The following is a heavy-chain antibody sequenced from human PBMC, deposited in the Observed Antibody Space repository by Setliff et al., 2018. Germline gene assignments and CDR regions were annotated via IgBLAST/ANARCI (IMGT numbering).Heavy chain of an antibody. D-gene: IGHD5-18*01. Sequence: ASVKVSCKTSGYTFTSYYMHWVRQAPGQGLEWMGIINPSGGSTSYAQKFQGRVTMTRDTSTSTVYMELSSLRSEDTAVYYRARDLKVDTAMVEYNWFDPWGQGTLVTVSS. CDR3: ARDLKVDTAMVEYNWFDP. CDR1: GYTFTSYY. V-gene: IGHV1-46*01. J-gene: IGHJ5*02. CDR2: INPSGGST.